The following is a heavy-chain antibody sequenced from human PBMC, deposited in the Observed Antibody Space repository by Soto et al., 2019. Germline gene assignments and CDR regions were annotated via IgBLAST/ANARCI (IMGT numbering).Heavy chain of an antibody. J-gene: IGHJ4*02. V-gene: IGHV1-69*13. CDR3: ASGSPINSSGYYFDY. Sequence: ASVKVSCKASGGTFSSYAISWVRQAPGQGLEWMGGTIPIFGTANYAQKFQGRVTITADESTSTAYMELSSLRSEDTAVYYCASGSPINSSGYYFDYWGQGTLVTVYS. CDR2: TIPIFGTA. D-gene: IGHD3-22*01. CDR1: GGTFSSYA.